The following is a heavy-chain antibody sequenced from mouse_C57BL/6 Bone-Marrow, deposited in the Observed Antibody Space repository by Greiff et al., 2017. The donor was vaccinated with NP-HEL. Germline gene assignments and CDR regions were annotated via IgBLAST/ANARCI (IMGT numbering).Heavy chain of an antibody. CDR1: GFSLTSYG. V-gene: IGHV2-3*01. J-gene: IGHJ4*01. D-gene: IGHD2-5*01. CDR2: IWGDGST. Sequence: VQLQQSGPGLVAPSQSLSITCTVSGFSLTSYGVSWVRQPPGKGLEWLGVIWGDGSTNYNSALISKLRISKDNSKSQVCLKLNSLQTDDTATYYYAKPSNYPYYAMDYWGQGTSVTVSS. CDR3: AKPSNYPYYAMDY.